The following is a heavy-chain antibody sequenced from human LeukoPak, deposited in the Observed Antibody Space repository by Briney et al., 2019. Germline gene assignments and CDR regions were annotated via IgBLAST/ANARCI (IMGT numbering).Heavy chain of an antibody. D-gene: IGHD1-26*01. Sequence: ASVKVSCKASGYSXSNFGISWVRQAPGQGLEWVAWSIAVTGITNYAQKFQGRVTVTTDTSTSTAYMELRGLRSDDTAVYYCARDNDRGTFQAENYWGPGTLVTVSS. V-gene: IGHV1-18*01. CDR3: ARDNDRGTFQAENY. CDR1: GYSXSNFG. J-gene: IGHJ4*02. CDR2: SIAVTGIT.